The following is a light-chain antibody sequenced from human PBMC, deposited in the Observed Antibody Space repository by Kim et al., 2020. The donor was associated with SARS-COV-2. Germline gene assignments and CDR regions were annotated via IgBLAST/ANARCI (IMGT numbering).Light chain of an antibody. J-gene: IGLJ3*02. CDR2: SSN. Sequence: SVTISCSGSRSNLGSNTVNWYQQLPGTAPKLLIYSSNRRPAGVPDRFSGSKSGTSASLAISGLQAEDEADYYCAAWDDSRNGQWVFGGGTQLTVL. CDR3: AAWDDSRNGQWV. CDR1: RSNLGSNT. V-gene: IGLV1-44*01.